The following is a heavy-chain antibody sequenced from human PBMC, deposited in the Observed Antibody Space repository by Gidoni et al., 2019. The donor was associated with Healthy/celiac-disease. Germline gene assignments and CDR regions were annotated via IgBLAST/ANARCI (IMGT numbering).Heavy chain of an antibody. J-gene: IGHJ4*02. D-gene: IGHD3-9*01. V-gene: IGHV5-10-1*03. Sequence: EVQLVQSGAEVKKPGESLRISCKGSGYSFTSYWISWVRQMPGKGLEWMGRIDPSDSYTNYSPSFQGHVTISADKAISTAYLQWSSLKASDTAMYYCARHLGYDILTGYYEREEALFDYWGQGTLVTVSS. CDR3: ARHLGYDILTGYYEREEALFDY. CDR1: GYSFTSYW. CDR2: IDPSDSYT.